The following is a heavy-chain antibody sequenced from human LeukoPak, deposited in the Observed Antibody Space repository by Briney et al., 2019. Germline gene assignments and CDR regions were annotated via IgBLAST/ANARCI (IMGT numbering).Heavy chain of an antibody. CDR3: AKDMGSGWYQPWDYYYYGMDV. D-gene: IGHD6-19*01. V-gene: IGHV3-53*01. CDR2: IYSGGNT. Sequence: GGSLRLSCAASGFTVSRKYMSWVRQAPGKGLEWVSVIYSGGNTYYADSVMGRFTISRDNSKNTVYLQMNSLRVEDTAVYYCAKDMGSGWYQPWDYYYYGMDVWGQGTTVTVSS. CDR1: GFTVSRKY. J-gene: IGHJ6*02.